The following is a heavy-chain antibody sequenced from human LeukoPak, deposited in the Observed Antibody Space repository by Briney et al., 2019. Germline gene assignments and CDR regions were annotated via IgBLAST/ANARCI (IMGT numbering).Heavy chain of an antibody. CDR2: ISYDGSNK. Sequence: GGSLRLSCAASGFTFSSYSMNWVRQAPGKGLEWVAVISYDGSNKYYADSVKGRFTISRDNSKNTLYLQMNSLRAEDTAVYYCARDRLEGYCSSTSCYYWFDPWGQGTLVTVSS. CDR1: GFTFSSYS. D-gene: IGHD2-2*01. CDR3: ARDRLEGYCSSTSCYYWFDP. J-gene: IGHJ5*02. V-gene: IGHV3-30*03.